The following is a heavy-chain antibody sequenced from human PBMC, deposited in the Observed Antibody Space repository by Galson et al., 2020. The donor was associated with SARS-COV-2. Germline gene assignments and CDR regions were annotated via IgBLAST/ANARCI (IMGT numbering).Heavy chain of an antibody. V-gene: IGHV1-69*01. J-gene: IGHJ6*02. CDR3: ARGGWRFGELSSVGRRSYYYYGMDV. D-gene: IGHD3-10*01. CDR2: IIPIFGTA. CDR1: GGTFSSYA. Sequence: KISCKASGGTFSSYAISWVRQAPGQGLEWMGGIIPIFGTANYAQTFQGRVTITADESTSTAYMELSSLRSEDTAVYYCARGGWRFGELSSVGRRSYYYYGMDVWGQGTTVTVSS.